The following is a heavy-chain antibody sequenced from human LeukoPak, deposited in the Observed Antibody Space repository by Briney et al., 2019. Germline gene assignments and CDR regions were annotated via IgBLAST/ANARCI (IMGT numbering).Heavy chain of an antibody. D-gene: IGHD4-17*01. J-gene: IGHJ4*02. CDR1: GFTFDDYA. CDR2: ISWNSGSI. CDR3: AKDMYGDYGGYFDY. V-gene: IGHV3-9*03. Sequence: PGGSLRLSCAASGFTFDDYAMHWVRQAPGKGLEWVSGISWNSGSIGYADSVKGRFTISRDNAKNSLYLQMNSLRAEDMALYYCAKDMYGDYGGYFDYWGQGTLVTVSS.